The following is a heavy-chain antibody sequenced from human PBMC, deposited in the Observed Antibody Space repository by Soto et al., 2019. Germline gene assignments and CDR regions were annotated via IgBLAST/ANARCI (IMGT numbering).Heavy chain of an antibody. CDR1: GGSISSYY. CDR2: IYYSGST. CDR3: ARHGFRLRALDYYYGMDV. V-gene: IGHV4-59*08. J-gene: IGHJ6*02. Sequence: QMQLQESGPGLVKPSETLSLTCTVSGGSISSYYWSWIRQPPGKGLEWIGYIYYSGSTNYNPSLKSRVTISVDTSKNQFSLKLSSVTAADTAVYYCARHGFRLRALDYYYGMDVWGQGTTVTVSS. D-gene: IGHD3-16*01.